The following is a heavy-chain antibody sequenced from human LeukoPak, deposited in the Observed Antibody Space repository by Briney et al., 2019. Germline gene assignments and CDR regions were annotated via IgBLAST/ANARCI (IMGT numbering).Heavy chain of an antibody. Sequence: PSETLSLTCAVYGGSFSGYYWSWIRQPPGKGLEWIGEINHSGSTNYNPSLKSRVTISVDTSKNQFSLKLSSVTAADTAVYYCARGYDFWSGSFYYYYYMDVWGKGTTVTVSS. CDR2: INHSGST. D-gene: IGHD3-3*01. CDR1: GGSFSGYY. CDR3: ARGYDFWSGSFYYYYYMDV. J-gene: IGHJ6*03. V-gene: IGHV4-34*01.